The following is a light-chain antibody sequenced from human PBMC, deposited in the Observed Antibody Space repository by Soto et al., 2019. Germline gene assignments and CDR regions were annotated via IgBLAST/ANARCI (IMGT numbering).Light chain of an antibody. J-gene: IGKJ1*01. CDR1: QSVSSSY. CDR3: QQYGSSLPWT. Sequence: EIVLTQSPGTLSLTPGERATLSCRASQSVSSSYLAWYQQKPGRAPRLLIYGASIRATGIPDRFSGSGSGTDFTLTISRLEPEDFAVYFCQQYGSSLPWTFGQGTKVEIK. CDR2: GAS. V-gene: IGKV3-20*01.